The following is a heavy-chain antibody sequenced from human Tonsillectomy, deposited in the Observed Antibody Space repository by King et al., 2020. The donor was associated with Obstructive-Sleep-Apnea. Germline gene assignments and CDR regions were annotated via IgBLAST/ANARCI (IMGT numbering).Heavy chain of an antibody. CDR1: GYTFTSYD. CDR2: MNPNSGNT. V-gene: IGHV1-8*01. D-gene: IGHD3-10*01. CDR3: ARVLVRNYNYGMDV. J-gene: IGHJ6*02. Sequence: LVESGAEVKKPGASVKVSCKASGYTFTSYDINWVRQATGQGLEWMGWMNPNSGNTGYAQKFQGRVTMTRNTSISTAYMELSSLRSEDTAVYHCARVLVRNYNYGMDVWGQGTTVTVSS.